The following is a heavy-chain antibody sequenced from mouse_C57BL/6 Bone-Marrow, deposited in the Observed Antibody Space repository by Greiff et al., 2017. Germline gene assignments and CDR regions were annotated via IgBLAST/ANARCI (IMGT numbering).Heavy chain of an antibody. D-gene: IGHD2-4*01. CDR1: GYTFTSYW. CDR2: IYPGSGST. J-gene: IGHJ2*01. Sequence: QVQLQQPGAELVKPGASVKMSCKASGYTFTSYWITWVKQRPGQGLEWIGDIYPGSGSTNYNVKFKSKATLTVDKSSSTAYMQLSSLTSEDSAVYYCARKDYDYPFDYWGQGTTLTVSS. CDR3: ARKDYDYPFDY. V-gene: IGHV1-55*01.